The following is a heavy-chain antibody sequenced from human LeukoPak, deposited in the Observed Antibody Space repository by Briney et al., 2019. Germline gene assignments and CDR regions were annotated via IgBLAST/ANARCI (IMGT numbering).Heavy chain of an antibody. J-gene: IGHJ4*02. D-gene: IGHD3-10*01. V-gene: IGHV3-23*01. CDR2: ISGSGGST. CDR1: GFTFSSYA. CDR3: AKDSVGGARLYYFDY. Sequence: GGSLRLSCAASGFTFSSYAMSWVRQAPGKGLEWVSAISGSGGSTYYADSVKGRFTIPRDNSKNTLYLQMNSLRAEDTAVYYCAKDSVGGARLYYFDYWGQGTLVTVSS.